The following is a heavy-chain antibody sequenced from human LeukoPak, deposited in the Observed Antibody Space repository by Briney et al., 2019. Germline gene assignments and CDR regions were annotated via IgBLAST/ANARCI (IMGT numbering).Heavy chain of an antibody. CDR1: GYTFTSYG. D-gene: IGHD7-27*01. J-gene: IGHJ4*02. V-gene: IGHV1-18*01. CDR2: ISAYNGNT. CDR3: AALGRWPGY. Sequence: ASVKVSCKASGYTFTSYGISWVRQAPGQGLEWMGWISAYNGNTNYAQKFQERVTITRDMSTSTAYMELSSLRSEDTAVYYCAALGRWPGYWGQGTLVTVSS.